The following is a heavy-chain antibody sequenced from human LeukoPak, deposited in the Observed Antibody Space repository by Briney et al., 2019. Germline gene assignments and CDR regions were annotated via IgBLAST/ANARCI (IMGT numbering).Heavy chain of an antibody. CDR3: ARVATVTTYVDY. CDR1: GGSISSYY. Sequence: PSETLSLTCTVSGGSISSYYWSWIRQPPGKGLEWIGEINHSGSTNYNPSLKSRVTISVDTSKNQFSLKLSSVTAADTAVYYCARVATVTTYVDYWGQGTLVTVSS. V-gene: IGHV4-34*01. CDR2: INHSGST. J-gene: IGHJ4*02. D-gene: IGHD4-17*01.